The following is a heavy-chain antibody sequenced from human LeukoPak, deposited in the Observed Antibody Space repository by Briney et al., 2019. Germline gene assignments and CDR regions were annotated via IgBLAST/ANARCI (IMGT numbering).Heavy chain of an antibody. D-gene: IGHD3-9*01. J-gene: IGHJ3*02. Sequence: PGGSLRLSCAASGFTLSSYAMSWVRQAPGKGLEWVSAISDSGNTYHADSVKGRFTISRDNSKNTLYLQMNSLRVEDTAVYYCAKAGFYDILTDGLDIWGQGTMVIVSS. CDR1: GFTLSSYA. V-gene: IGHV3-23*01. CDR3: AKAGFYDILTDGLDI. CDR2: ISDSGNT.